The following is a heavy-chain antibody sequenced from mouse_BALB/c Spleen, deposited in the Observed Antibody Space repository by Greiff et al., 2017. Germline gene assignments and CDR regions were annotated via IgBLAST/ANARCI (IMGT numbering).Heavy chain of an antibody. CDR2: ISSGGST. D-gene: IGHD2-4*01. V-gene: IGHV5-6-5*01. J-gene: IGHJ3*01. Sequence: EVHLVESGGGLVKPGGSLKLSCAASGFTFSSYAMSWVRQTPEKRLEWVASISSGGSTYYPDSVKGRFTISRDNARNILYLQMSSLRSEDTAMYYCARGTMIKGFAYWGRGTLVTVSA. CDR3: ARGTMIKGFAY. CDR1: GFTFSSYA.